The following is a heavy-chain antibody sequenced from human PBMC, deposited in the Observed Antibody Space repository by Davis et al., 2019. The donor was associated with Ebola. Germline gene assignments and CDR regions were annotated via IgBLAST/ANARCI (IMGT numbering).Heavy chain of an antibody. V-gene: IGHV3-53*05. CDR2: IYDHST. J-gene: IGHJ4*02. CDR3: ATTQWLREFDN. CDR1: GFTVSSNH. Sequence: GESLKISCAASGFTVSSNHMSWVRQAPGKGLEWVSVIYDHSTAYADSVRGRFIISRDNSNHTLYLEMNSLRVDDTAVYYCATTQWLREFDNWGQGTLVTVSS. D-gene: IGHD6-19*01.